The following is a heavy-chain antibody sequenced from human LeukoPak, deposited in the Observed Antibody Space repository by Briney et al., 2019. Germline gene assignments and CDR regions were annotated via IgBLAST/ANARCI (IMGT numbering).Heavy chain of an antibody. Sequence: GGSLRLSCAASGFTFSSYWMSWVRQAPGKGLEWVANIKHDGSEKYYVDSVKGRFTISRDNAKNSLYLQMNSLRAEDMAVYYCARDRGGYVMNYYYYMDVWGKGTTVTVSS. D-gene: IGHD5-12*01. CDR3: ARDRGGYVMNYYYYMDV. CDR1: GFTFSSYW. J-gene: IGHJ6*03. CDR2: IKHDGSEK. V-gene: IGHV3-7*01.